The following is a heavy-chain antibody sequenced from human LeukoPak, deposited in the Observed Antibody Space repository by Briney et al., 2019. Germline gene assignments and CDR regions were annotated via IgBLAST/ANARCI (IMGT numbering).Heavy chain of an antibody. J-gene: IGHJ5*02. CDR2: ISAYNGNT. D-gene: IGHD3-10*01. CDR3: ARDGTELLWFGELLNWFDP. CDR1: GYTFTSYG. Sequence: ASVKVSCKASGYTFTSYGISWVRQAPGQGLEWMGWISAYNGNTNYAQKLQGRVTMTTDTSTSTAYMELRSLRSDDTAVYYCARDGTELLWFGELLNWFDPWGQGTLVTVSS. V-gene: IGHV1-18*01.